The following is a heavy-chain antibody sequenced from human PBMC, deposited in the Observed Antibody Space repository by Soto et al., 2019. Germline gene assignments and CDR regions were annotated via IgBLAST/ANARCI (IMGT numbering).Heavy chain of an antibody. Sequence: PGGSLRLSCVASGFPFSSYAMSWVRQTPGKGLEWVSGISGSGGRTYYADSVKGGFTISRDNSNNTLSLQMHILRVEDPAVYFWAPGAYYSLFDIWGQGTMVTVSS. J-gene: IGHJ3*02. CDR1: GFPFSSYA. V-gene: IGHV3-23*01. CDR3: APGAYYSLFDI. CDR2: ISGSGGRT. D-gene: IGHD3-16*01.